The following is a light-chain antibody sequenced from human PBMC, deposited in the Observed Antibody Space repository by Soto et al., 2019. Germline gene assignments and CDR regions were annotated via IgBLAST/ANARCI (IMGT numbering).Light chain of an antibody. Sequence: DIQMTQSPSSLSASVGDRVTITCRASQSISNYLNWYQQKPGKAPKLLIYAASSLQSGVPSRFSGCGSGTDFTLTISSLQPEDFATYYCQQTYSTPPCTFGQGTKLEIK. V-gene: IGKV1-39*01. CDR3: QQTYSTPPCT. CDR1: QSISNY. J-gene: IGKJ2*02. CDR2: AAS.